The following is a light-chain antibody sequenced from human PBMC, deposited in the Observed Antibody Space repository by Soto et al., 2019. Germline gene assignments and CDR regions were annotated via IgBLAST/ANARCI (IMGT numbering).Light chain of an antibody. V-gene: IGKV3-11*01. CDR3: QQRSNWPPIT. Sequence: EIVLTQSPAPLSLSPGERATFSCRASRGVSTYLAWYQQKPGQAPRLLIYKAPNRATGIPARFSGSGSGTDFTLTISSLEPEDFAVYYCQQRSNWPPITFGQGTRLEIK. CDR2: KAP. J-gene: IGKJ5*01. CDR1: RGVSTY.